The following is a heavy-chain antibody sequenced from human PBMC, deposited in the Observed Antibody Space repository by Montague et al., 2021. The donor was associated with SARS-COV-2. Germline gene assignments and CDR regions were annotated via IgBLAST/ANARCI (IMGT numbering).Heavy chain of an antibody. CDR1: GGSIDSYF. V-gene: IGHV4-59*13. J-gene: IGHJ3*01. Sequence: SETLSLTCTASGGSIDSYFWSWIRQPPGKGLEWIGYIYNSGSTNYNPSLKSRVTMSGDTSNNQFSLKLSSVTAADTAMYYCALSLRYFDWVDAFDVWGQGTMVIVSS. D-gene: IGHD3-9*01. CDR2: IYNSGST. CDR3: ALSLRYFDWVDAFDV.